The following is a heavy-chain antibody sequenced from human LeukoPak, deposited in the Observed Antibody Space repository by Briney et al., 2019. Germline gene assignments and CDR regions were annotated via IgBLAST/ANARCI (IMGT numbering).Heavy chain of an antibody. CDR1: GFNFADTW. V-gene: IGHV3-15*07. Sequence: GGSLRLSCAASGFNFADTWMNWVRQPPGKGLEWVGLIRRNTDTGTTDYAAPVKGRFTITRDDSKNTLYLQMNGLKTEDTAVYYCNTQQGSWALNYWGQGVLVTVSS. D-gene: IGHD7-27*01. CDR2: IRRNTDTGTT. CDR3: NTQQGSWALNY. J-gene: IGHJ4*02.